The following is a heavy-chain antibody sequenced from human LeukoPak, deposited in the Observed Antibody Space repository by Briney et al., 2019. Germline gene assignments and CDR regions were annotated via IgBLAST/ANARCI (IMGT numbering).Heavy chain of an antibody. J-gene: IGHJ4*02. CDR1: GFTFSSYS. Sequence: GGSLRLSCAASGFTFSSYSMNWGRQAPRKGLEWVSSISSSSSYIYYAESVKGRFTISRDNAKNSLYLQMNSLRAEDPAVYYCARCDYGDYPFDYWGQGTLVTVSS. CDR2: ISSSSSYI. V-gene: IGHV3-21*01. CDR3: ARCDYGDYPFDY. D-gene: IGHD4-17*01.